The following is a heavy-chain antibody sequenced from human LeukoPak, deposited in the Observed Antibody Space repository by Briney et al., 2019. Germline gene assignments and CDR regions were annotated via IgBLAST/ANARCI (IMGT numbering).Heavy chain of an antibody. D-gene: IGHD6-13*01. CDR2: VSGTSSYT. V-gene: IGHV3-21*01. CDR3: ARLGSIAAAGTPDY. CDR1: GFTFSSYG. J-gene: IGHJ4*02. Sequence: GGSLRLSCAASGFTFSSYGMHWVRQAPGKGLEWVSYVSGTSSYTTYADSVKGRFTISRDNAKNSLYLQMNSLRGEDTAVYYCARLGSIAAAGTPDYWGQGDLVTVSS.